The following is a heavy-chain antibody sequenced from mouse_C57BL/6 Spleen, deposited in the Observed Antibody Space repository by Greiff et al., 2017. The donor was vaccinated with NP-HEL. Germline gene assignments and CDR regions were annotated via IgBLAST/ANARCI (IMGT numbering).Heavy chain of an antibody. V-gene: IGHV1-81*01. D-gene: IGHD1-1*01. CDR3: ARITTVVADY. Sequence: VKLMESGAELARPGASVKLSCKASGYTFTSYGISWVKQRTGQGLEWIGEIYPRSGNTYYNEKFKGKATLTADKSSSTAYMELRSLTSEDSAVYFCARITTVVADYWGQGTTLTVSS. J-gene: IGHJ2*01. CDR2: IYPRSGNT. CDR1: GYTFTSYG.